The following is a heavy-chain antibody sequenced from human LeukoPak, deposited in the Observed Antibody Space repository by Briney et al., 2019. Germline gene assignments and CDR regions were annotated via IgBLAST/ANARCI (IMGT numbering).Heavy chain of an antibody. CDR2: VNHSGST. V-gene: IGHV4-34*01. J-gene: IGHJ5*02. CDR1: GGSFSGYY. D-gene: IGHD3-10*01. Sequence: PSETLSLTCAVFGGSFSGYYWSWIRQSPGRGLEWIGEVNHSGSTNYNPSLKSRVTISVDTSKNQFSLKLSSVTAADTAVYYCARVPYYYGSGSRPAFDPWGQGTLVTVSS. CDR3: ARVPYYYGSGSRPAFDP.